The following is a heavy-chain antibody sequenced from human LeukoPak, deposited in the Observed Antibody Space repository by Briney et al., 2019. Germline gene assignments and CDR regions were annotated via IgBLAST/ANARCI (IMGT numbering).Heavy chain of an antibody. CDR3: ARGFTDYVHYYYFYYMDV. Sequence: SETLSLTCTVSGGSISSYYWSWIRQPPGKGLEWIGYIYYSGSTNYKPSLKSRVTISEDTSKNLFSLRLSSVTAADTALYYCARGFTDYVHYYYFYYMDVWGKGTTVTVSS. J-gene: IGHJ6*03. CDR2: IYYSGST. CDR1: GGSISSYY. V-gene: IGHV4-59*12. D-gene: IGHD4-17*01.